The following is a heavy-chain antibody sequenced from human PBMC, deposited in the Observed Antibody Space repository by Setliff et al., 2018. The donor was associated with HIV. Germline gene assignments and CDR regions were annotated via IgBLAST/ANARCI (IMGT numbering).Heavy chain of an antibody. CDR3: ARDRTFRTTRVFDS. CDR1: GYTFTRNQ. Sequence: ASVKVSCKASGYTFTRNQIHWLRQAPGQGLEWMGIINPSGGSAAYAEQFQGRVTMTSDTSTNTAHLEVRSLRSDDTAVYYCARDRTFRTTRVFDSWGQGTLVTVSS. D-gene: IGHD2-21*01. V-gene: IGHV1-46*01. J-gene: IGHJ4*02. CDR2: INPSGGSA.